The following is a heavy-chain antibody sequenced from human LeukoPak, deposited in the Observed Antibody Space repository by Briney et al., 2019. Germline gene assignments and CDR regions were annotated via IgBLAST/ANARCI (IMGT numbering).Heavy chain of an antibody. CDR3: ARGAWFGELLSPFDY. V-gene: IGHV1-18*01. Sequence: ASVKVSCKASGYTFTSYGISWVRQAPGQGLEWMGWISAYNGNTNYAQKLQGRVTMTTDTSTSTAYMELRSLRSDDTAVYYCARGAWFGELLSPFDYWGQGTLVTVSS. CDR2: ISAYNGNT. J-gene: IGHJ4*02. CDR1: GYTFTSYG. D-gene: IGHD3-10*01.